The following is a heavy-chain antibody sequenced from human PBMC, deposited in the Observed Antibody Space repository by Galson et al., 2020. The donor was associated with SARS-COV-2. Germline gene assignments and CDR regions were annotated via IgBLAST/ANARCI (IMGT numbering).Heavy chain of an antibody. CDR1: GDSISSSSYF. CDR3: ARHRFRSPFDC. Sequence: SETLSLTCTVSGDSISSSSYFWDWIRQPPGQGLEWIGTISYSGSTYYNPSLKSRVTISVDTSKNQFSLKLSPVTAADTVVYYCARHRFRSPFDCWGLGTLVTVSS. D-gene: IGHD3-10*01. V-gene: IGHV4-39*01. J-gene: IGHJ4*02. CDR2: ISYSGST.